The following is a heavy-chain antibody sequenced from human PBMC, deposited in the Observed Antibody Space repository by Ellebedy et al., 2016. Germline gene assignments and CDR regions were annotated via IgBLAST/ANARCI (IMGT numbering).Heavy chain of an antibody. CDR1: GGSFSGYY. V-gene: IGHV4-34*01. J-gene: IGHJ6*02. CDR2: INHSGST. Sequence: SETLSLTCAVYGGSFSGYYWSWIRQPPGKGLEWIGEINHSGSTNYNPSLKSRVTISVDTSKNQFSLKLSSVTAADTAVYYCARGKHLKYSNPLPRGMDVWGQGTTVTVSS. CDR3: ARGKHLKYSNPLPRGMDV. D-gene: IGHD4-11*01.